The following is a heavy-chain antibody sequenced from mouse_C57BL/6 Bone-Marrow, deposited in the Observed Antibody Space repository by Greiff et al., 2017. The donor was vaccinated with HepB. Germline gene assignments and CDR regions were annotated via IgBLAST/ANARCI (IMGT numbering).Heavy chain of an antibody. CDR3: ARWNYGSSH. D-gene: IGHD1-1*01. CDR2: INPGSGGT. CDR1: GYAFTNYL. Sequence: VQVVESGAELVRPGTSVKVSCKASGYAFTNYLIEWVKQRPGQGLEWIGVINPGSGGTNYNEKFKGKATLTADKSSSTAYMQLSSLTSEDSAVYFCARWNYGSSHWGQGTTLTVSA. J-gene: IGHJ2*01. V-gene: IGHV1-54*01.